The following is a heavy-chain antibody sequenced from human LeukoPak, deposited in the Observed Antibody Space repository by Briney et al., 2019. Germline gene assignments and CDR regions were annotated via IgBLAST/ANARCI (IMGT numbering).Heavy chain of an antibody. D-gene: IGHD3-16*02. Sequence: PSETLSLTCTVSGGSISSYYWSWVRQPPGKGLEWIGYIYYSGSTDYNPSLKSRVTISVDKSKNQFSLKLSSVTAADTAVYYCARDRVWGSYRSWGQGTLVTVSS. CDR1: GGSISSYY. V-gene: IGHV4-59*12. CDR3: ARDRVWGSYRS. J-gene: IGHJ5*02. CDR2: IYYSGST.